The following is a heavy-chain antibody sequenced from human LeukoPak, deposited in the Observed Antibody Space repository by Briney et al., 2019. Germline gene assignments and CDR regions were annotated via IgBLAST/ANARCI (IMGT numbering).Heavy chain of an antibody. CDR1: GGTFTSYA. CDR2: IIPISGTT. CDR3: ARKLRLGGNWFDP. D-gene: IGHD1-26*01. J-gene: IGHJ5*02. V-gene: IGHV1-69*15. Sequence: SVRVSCKTSGGTFTSYAITWVRQAPGQGLEWMGKIIPISGTTNYAQKFQGRVTFTADESTSTAYMELSSLRSEDTALYYCARKLRLGGNWFDPWGQGTLVTVSS.